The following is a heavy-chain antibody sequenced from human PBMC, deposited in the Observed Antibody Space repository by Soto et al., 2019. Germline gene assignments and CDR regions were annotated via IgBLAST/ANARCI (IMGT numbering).Heavy chain of an antibody. D-gene: IGHD6-13*01. Sequence: GGSLRLSCAASGFTFSNYAMHWVRQAPGKGLEYVSAISSNGGSTYYANSVKGRFTITRDNSKNTLYLQMGSLRAEDMAVYYCARKDIAAAGNYFDYWGQGTLVTVSS. CDR2: ISSNGGST. CDR3: ARKDIAAAGNYFDY. V-gene: IGHV3-64*01. J-gene: IGHJ4*02. CDR1: GFTFSNYA.